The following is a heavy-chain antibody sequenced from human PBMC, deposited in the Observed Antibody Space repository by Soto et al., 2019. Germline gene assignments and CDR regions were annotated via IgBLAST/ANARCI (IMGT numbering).Heavy chain of an antibody. CDR1: GFTLSGRS. D-gene: IGHD3-10*01. Sequence: EVQLVESGGGLVQPGGSLRLSCAASGFTLSGRSMHWVRHAPGKGLVWVSGIDNAGTDSTYADSVKGRFTSSRDNAKNMLYLHMNSLRVEDTAVYYCARGWFGPDVWGKGTTVTVSS. CDR3: ARGWFGPDV. CDR2: IDNAGTDS. J-gene: IGHJ6*04. V-gene: IGHV3-74*01.